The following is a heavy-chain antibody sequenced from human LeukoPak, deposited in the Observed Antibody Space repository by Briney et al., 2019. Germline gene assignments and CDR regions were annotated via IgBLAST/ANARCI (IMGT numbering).Heavy chain of an antibody. CDR2: IIPILGIA. CDR1: GGTFSSYA. CDR3: ATITMVRGVLDPYYYYGMDV. V-gene: IGHV1-69*04. Sequence: GSSVKVSCKASGGTFSSYAISWVRQAPGQGLEWMGRIIPILGIANYAQKFQGRVTITADKSTSTAYMELSSLRSEDTAVYYCATITMVRGVLDPYYYYGMDVWGQGTTVTVSS. D-gene: IGHD3-10*01. J-gene: IGHJ6*02.